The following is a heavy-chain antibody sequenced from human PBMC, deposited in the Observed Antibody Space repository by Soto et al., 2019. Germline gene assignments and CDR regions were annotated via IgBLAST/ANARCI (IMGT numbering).Heavy chain of an antibody. CDR1: P. V-gene: IGHV1-3*01. J-gene: IGHJ2*01. D-gene: IGHD1-26*01. CDR2: INAGNGNT. CDR3: ARGGSLYWYFDL. Sequence: PLHWVRQAPGQRLEWMGRINAGNGNTKYSQKFQGRVTITRDTSASTAYMELSSLRSEDTAVYYCARGGSLYWYFDLWGRGTLVTVSS.